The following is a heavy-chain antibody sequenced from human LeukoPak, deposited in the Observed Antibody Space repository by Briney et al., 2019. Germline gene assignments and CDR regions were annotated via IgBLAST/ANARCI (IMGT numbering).Heavy chain of an antibody. D-gene: IGHD4-17*01. CDR1: RFTFSSYS. Sequence: GGSLRLSCAASRFTFSSYSMNWVRQAPGKGLEWVANIKQDGSEKYYVDSVKGRFTISRDNAKNSLYLQMNSLRAEDTAVYYCARPNYYGDYYYWGQGTLVTVSS. V-gene: IGHV3-7*01. J-gene: IGHJ4*02. CDR2: IKQDGSEK. CDR3: ARPNYYGDYYY.